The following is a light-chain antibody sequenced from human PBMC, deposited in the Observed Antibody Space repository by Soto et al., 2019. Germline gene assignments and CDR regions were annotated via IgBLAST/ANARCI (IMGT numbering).Light chain of an antibody. CDR1: QDISNY. CDR3: QQYDNLLT. Sequence: DIHITQSPSSLSSSVVYRMTVTCQASQDISNYLNWYQQKPGKAPKLLIYDASNLETGVPSRFSGSGSGTDFTFTISSLQPEDIATYYCQQYDNLLTFGGGTKVDIK. J-gene: IGKJ4*01. V-gene: IGKV1-33*01. CDR2: DAS.